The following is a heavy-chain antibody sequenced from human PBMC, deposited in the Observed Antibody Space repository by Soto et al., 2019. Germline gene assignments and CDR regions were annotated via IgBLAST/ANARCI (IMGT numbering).Heavy chain of an antibody. CDR3: GRGSSPDSSGWYGY. CDR2: INHSGST. V-gene: IGHV4-34*01. CDR1: GGSFSGYY. J-gene: IGHJ4*02. Sequence: PSETLSLTCAVYGGSFSGYYWSWIRQPPGKGLEWIGEINHSGSTNYNPSLKSRVTISVDTSKNQFSLKLSSVTAADTAVYYCGRGSSPDSSGWYGYWGQGTLVTVSS. D-gene: IGHD6-19*01.